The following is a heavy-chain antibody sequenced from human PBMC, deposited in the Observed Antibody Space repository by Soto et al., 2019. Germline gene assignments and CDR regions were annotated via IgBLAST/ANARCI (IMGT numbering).Heavy chain of an antibody. CDR1: GFTFSNSW. Sequence: EVQLVESGGGLVQPGGSLRLSCAASGFTFSNSWMHWVRQAPGKGLVWVSRLKSDGSGTSYADSVKGRFTISRDNAKNTLSLQMNSLGAEDTAVYYCARGYGACDYWGQGTLVTVSS. J-gene: IGHJ4*02. CDR3: ARGYGACDY. V-gene: IGHV3-74*01. D-gene: IGHD3-10*01. CDR2: LKSDGSGT.